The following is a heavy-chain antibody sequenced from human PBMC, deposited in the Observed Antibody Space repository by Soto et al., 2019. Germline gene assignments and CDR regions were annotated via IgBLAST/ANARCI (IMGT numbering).Heavy chain of an antibody. J-gene: IGHJ5*02. Sequence: QVQLVESGGGVVQPGRSLRLSCAASGFTFSSYGMHWVRQAPGKGLEWVAVISYDGSNKYYADSVKGRFTISRDNSKNTLYLQMNSLRAEDTVVYYCAKEFVVVVAATQNWASGNWFDPWGQGTLVTVSS. CDR2: ISYDGSNK. CDR1: GFTFSSYG. CDR3: AKEFVVVVAATQNWASGNWFDP. D-gene: IGHD2-15*01. V-gene: IGHV3-30*18.